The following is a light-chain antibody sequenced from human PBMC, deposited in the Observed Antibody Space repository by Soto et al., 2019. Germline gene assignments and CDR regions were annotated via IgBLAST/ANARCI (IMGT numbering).Light chain of an antibody. CDR3: QQYVSSPLT. Sequence: EIVLTQSPGTLSLSPGERATLSCRASQSVNSRYLAWYQQKPGQAPNLLIYGTSSRATGIPDRFSGSGSGTEFTLTISRLEPEDFAVYYCQQYVSSPLTFGGGTKVEIK. CDR1: QSVNSRY. V-gene: IGKV3-20*01. CDR2: GTS. J-gene: IGKJ4*01.